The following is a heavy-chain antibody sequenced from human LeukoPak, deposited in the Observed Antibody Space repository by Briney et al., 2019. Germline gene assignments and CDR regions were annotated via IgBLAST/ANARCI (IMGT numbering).Heavy chain of an antibody. D-gene: IGHD6-13*01. CDR3: ARRVFQQQLAFDY. J-gene: IGHJ4*02. CDR2: IKQDGSEK. V-gene: IGHV3-7*01. CDR1: GFTFSSYW. Sequence: GGSLRLSCPASGFTFSSYWMSWVRQAPGKGLEWVANIKQDGSEKYYVDSVKGRFTISRDNAKNSLYLQMNSLRAEDTAVYYCARRVFQQQLAFDYWGQGTLVTVSS.